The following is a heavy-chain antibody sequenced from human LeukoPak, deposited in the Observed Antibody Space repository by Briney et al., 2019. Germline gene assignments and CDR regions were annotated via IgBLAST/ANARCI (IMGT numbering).Heavy chain of an antibody. CDR3: ARASGPFDY. CDR1: GFSFSTYY. V-gene: IGHV3-33*08. D-gene: IGHD3-10*01. Sequence: PGGSLRLSCAASGFSFSTYYVNWVRQAPGKGLEWVAVIWKDGSNKYYADSVKGRFTISRDNSKNTLYLQMNSLRAEDTAVYSCARASGPFDYWGQGTMVTVSS. CDR2: IWKDGSNK. J-gene: IGHJ4*02.